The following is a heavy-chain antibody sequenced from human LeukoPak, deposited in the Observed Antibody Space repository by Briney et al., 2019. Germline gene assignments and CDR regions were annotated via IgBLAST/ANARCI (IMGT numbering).Heavy chain of an antibody. V-gene: IGHV3-7*02. CDR2: INVDGSEK. Sequence: GGSLRLSCAASGLTFNSFWMSWVRQAPGKGLEWVAKINVDGSEKYYVDSVKGRFTISRDNAKNSLYLQMNSLTAEDTAVYYCVSGGFYFHYWGQGTLVTVSS. D-gene: IGHD3-16*01. J-gene: IGHJ4*02. CDR1: GLTFNSFW. CDR3: VSGGFYFHY.